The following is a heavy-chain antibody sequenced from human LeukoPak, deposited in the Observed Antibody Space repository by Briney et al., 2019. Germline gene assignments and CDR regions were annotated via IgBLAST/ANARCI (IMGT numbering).Heavy chain of an antibody. CDR3: AIMHRYYDGSGYWVQ. D-gene: IGHD3-22*01. Sequence: GGSLRLSCAASGFTFSSYAMSWVRQSPGKGLEWVSGISTSGGSTSYADSVKGRFTISRDNPRNTLYMQMNSLRAEDTAVYYCAIMHRYYDGSGYWVQWGQGTLVTVSS. J-gene: IGHJ4*02. CDR1: GFTFSSYA. V-gene: IGHV3-23*01. CDR2: ISTSGGST.